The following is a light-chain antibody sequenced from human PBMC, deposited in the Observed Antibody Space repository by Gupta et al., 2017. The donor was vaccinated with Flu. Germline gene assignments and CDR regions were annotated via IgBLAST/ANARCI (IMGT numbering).Light chain of an antibody. J-gene: IGKJ3*01. CDR1: QSVSSY. V-gene: IGKV3-11*01. Sequence: ERATLACRASQSVSSYLAGYQQKPGQAPRRLIYDASDRATGIPARFSSSGSGTDFTLTISSLEPEDFAVYYCQQRSHWPRGTFGPGTRVDIK. CDR3: QQRSHWPRGT. CDR2: DAS.